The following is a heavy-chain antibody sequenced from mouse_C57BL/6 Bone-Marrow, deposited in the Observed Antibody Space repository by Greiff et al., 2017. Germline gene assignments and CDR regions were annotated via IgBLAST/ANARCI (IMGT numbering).Heavy chain of an antibody. CDR1: GYTFTSYW. D-gene: IGHD3-3*01. CDR2: IYPGSGST. CDR3: ASEVEDCAVGLWFAY. Sequence: VQLQQPGAELVKPGASVKMSCKASGYTFTSYWITWVKQRPGQGLEWIGDIYPGSGSTNYNEKFKSKATLTVDPSSSTAYMKLSSLTSEASAVFYCASEVEDCAVGLWFAYWGQGTLVTVSA. J-gene: IGHJ3*01. V-gene: IGHV1-55*01.